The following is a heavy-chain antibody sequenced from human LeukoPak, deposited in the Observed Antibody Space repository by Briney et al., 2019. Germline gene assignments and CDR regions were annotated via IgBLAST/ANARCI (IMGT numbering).Heavy chain of an antibody. D-gene: IGHD2-21*01. CDR2: TSDSGNT. CDR1: GFTLSSYA. V-gene: IGHV3-23*01. Sequence: GGSLRLSCAASGFTLSSYAMSWVRQAPGKGLECVSATSDSGNTYHADSVKGRLTISRDSSKNTLFLQMNRLRPEDAAVYYCAKTPVTTCRGAYCYPFDYWGQGTLVTVSS. J-gene: IGHJ4*02. CDR3: AKTPVTTCRGAYCYPFDY.